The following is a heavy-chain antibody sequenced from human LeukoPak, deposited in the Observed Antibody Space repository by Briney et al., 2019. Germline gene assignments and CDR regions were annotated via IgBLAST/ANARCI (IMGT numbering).Heavy chain of an antibody. J-gene: IGHJ5*02. CDR1: GFTFSSYS. V-gene: IGHV3-23*01. Sequence: GGSLRLSCAASGFTFSSYSMSWVRQAPGKGLEWVSAISGSGGSTYYADSVKGRFTISRDNSKNTLYLQMNSLRAEDTAVYYCAKDGYCSGGSCPPNWFDPWGQGTLVTVSS. D-gene: IGHD2-15*01. CDR3: AKDGYCSGGSCPPNWFDP. CDR2: ISGSGGST.